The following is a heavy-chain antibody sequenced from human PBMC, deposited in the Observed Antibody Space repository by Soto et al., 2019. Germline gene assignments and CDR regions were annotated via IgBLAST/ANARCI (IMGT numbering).Heavy chain of an antibody. Sequence: SVKVSCKASGGTFISYAISWVRQAPGPGLEWMGGIIPIFGTANYAQKFQGRVTITADESTSTAYIELSSLRSEATAVYYCARVVKGGSSWNGNYYYYGRDVWGQGTTVTVSS. CDR1: GGTFISYA. CDR2: IIPIFGTA. V-gene: IGHV1-69*13. CDR3: ARVVKGGSSWNGNYYYYGRDV. D-gene: IGHD6-13*01. J-gene: IGHJ6*02.